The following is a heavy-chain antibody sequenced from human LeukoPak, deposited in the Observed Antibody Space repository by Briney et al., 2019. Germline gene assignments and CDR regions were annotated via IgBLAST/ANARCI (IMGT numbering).Heavy chain of an antibody. CDR3: ARDGGHSVRGVIQNDAFDI. V-gene: IGHV3-21*01. Sequence: PGGSLRLSCAASGFTLSGYSMNWVRQAPGKGLEWVSSISSSSSYIYYADSVKGRFTISRDNAKNSLYLQMNSLRAEDTAVYYCARDGGHSVRGVIQNDAFDIWGQGTMVTVSS. D-gene: IGHD3-10*02. J-gene: IGHJ3*02. CDR2: ISSSSSYI. CDR1: GFTLSGYS.